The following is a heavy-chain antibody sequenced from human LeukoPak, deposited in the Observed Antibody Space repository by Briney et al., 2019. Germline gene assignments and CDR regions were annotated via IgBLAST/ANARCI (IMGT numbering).Heavy chain of an antibody. J-gene: IGHJ4*02. CDR3: AKRFAAAVYYFDY. V-gene: IGHV3-23*01. D-gene: IGHD6-13*01. CDR2: ISGSGGST. Sequence: SLRLSCAASGFTFSSYAMSWVRQAPGKGLEWVSAISGSGGSTYYADSVKGRFTISRDNSKSTLYLQMNSLRAEDTAVYYCAKRFAAAVYYFDYWGQGTLVTVPS. CDR1: GFTFSSYA.